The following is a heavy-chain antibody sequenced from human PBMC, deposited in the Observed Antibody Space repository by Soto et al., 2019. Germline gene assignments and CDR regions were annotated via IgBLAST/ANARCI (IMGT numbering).Heavy chain of an antibody. D-gene: IGHD3-22*01. V-gene: IGHV1-3*01. CDR3: ASGYYSPVSTDY. CDR2: INAGNGNT. Sequence: QVQLVQSGAEVKKPGASVKVXXXASGYTFTSYAMHWVRQAPGQRLEWMGWINAGNGNTKYSQKFQGRVTITRDTSASTAYMELSSLRSEDTAVYYCASGYYSPVSTDYWGQGTLVTVSS. CDR1: GYTFTSYA. J-gene: IGHJ4*02.